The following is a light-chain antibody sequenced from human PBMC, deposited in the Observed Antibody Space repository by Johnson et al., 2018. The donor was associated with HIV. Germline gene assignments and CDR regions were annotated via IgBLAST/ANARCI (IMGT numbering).Light chain of an antibody. V-gene: IGLV1-51*01. Sequence: QSVLTQPPSVSAAPGQKVTISCSGSSSNIGKNYVSWYQQLPGTAPKLLIFDNHKRPSGIPDRFSASKSGTSATLGITGLQTGDEADYYCGTWDSSLTTYVFGTGTKVTVL. CDR2: DNH. J-gene: IGLJ1*01. CDR3: GTWDSSLTTYV. CDR1: SSNIGKNY.